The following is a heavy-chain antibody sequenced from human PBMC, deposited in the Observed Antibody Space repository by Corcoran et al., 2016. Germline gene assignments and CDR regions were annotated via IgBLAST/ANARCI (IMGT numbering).Heavy chain of an antibody. CDR2: IIPIFGTA. V-gene: IGHV1-69*01. CDR3: ARGYDSSGYFYYYGMDV. J-gene: IGHJ6*02. Sequence: QVQLVQSGAEVKKPGSSVKVSCKASGGTFSSYAISWVRQAPGQGLEWMGGIIPIFGTANYAQKFQGRVTITADESTSTAYMELSSLRSEDTAVYYCARGYDSSGYFYYYGMDVWGQGTTVTVSS. CDR1: GGTFSSYA. D-gene: IGHD3-22*01.